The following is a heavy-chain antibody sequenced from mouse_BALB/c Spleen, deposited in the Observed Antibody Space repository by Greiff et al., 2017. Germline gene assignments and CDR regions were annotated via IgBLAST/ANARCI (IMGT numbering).Heavy chain of an antibody. J-gene: IGHJ4*01. CDR2: ISSGGGNT. D-gene: IGHD2-4*01. CDR1: GFTFSSYT. Sequence: VESGGGLVKPGGSLKLSCAASGFTFSSYTMSWVRQTPEKRLEWVATISSGGGNTYYPDSVKGRFTISRDNAKNNLYLQMSSLRSEDTALYYCAREGRYDYGYAMDYWGQGTSVTVSS. CDR3: AREGRYDYGYAMDY. V-gene: IGHV5-9*03.